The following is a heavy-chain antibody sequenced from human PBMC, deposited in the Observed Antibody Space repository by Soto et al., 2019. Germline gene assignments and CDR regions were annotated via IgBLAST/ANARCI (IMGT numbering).Heavy chain of an antibody. V-gene: IGHV1-2*04. J-gene: IGHJ5*02. CDR1: GYTFTGYY. Sequence: ASVKVSCKASGYTFTGYYMHWVRQAPGQGLEWMGWINPNSGGTNYAQKFQGWATMTRDTSISTAYMELSRLRFDDTAVYYCARDYPPDYYDSSGYYFGGWFDLWGQGTLVTV. CDR3: ARDYPPDYYDSSGYYFGGWFDL. D-gene: IGHD3-22*01. CDR2: INPNSGGT.